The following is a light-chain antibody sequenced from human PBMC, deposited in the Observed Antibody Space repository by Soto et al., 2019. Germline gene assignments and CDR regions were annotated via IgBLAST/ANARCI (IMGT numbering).Light chain of an antibody. CDR2: AAS. CDR3: QHSNSYPIT. V-gene: IGKV1-16*02. CDR1: QAISNH. Sequence: DIQMTQSPSSLSASVGDRVTITCRASQAISNHLAWFQHKPGKAPKSLIYAASTLQRAVSSKFSGSGFGTDVTLTTNTRQPEDFSTKDSQHSNSYPITFGQGTPVEIQ. J-gene: IGKJ5*01.